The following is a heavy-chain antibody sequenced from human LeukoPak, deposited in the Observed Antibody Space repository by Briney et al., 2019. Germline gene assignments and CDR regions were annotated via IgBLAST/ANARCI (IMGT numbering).Heavy chain of an antibody. J-gene: IGHJ4*02. CDR2: IYYSGST. V-gene: IGHV4-59*01. CDR3: ARLRGNYFPDY. D-gene: IGHD4-11*01. CDR1: GGSMSNYY. Sequence: SETLSLTCAVFGGSMSNYYWTWIRQSPGKGLEWIGYIYYSGSTNYNPSLKSRLTISVDTSKNQFSLRLSSVTAADTAVYYCARLRGNYFPDYWGQGTLVTVPS.